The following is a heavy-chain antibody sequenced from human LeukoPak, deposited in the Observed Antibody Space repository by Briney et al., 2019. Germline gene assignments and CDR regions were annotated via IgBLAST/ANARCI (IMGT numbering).Heavy chain of an antibody. J-gene: IGHJ3*02. V-gene: IGHV4-59*06. D-gene: IGHD2-21*02. Sequence: PSETLSLTCTVSGGSISPYYWSWIRQPPGKDLEWIGHISYSGNTYYNPSLKSRLTISADASKNQFSLNLTSVTAADTAMYYCARDFLRTASPDAFDIWGQGTMVTVSS. CDR3: ARDFLRTASPDAFDI. CDR1: GGSISPYY. CDR2: ISYSGNT.